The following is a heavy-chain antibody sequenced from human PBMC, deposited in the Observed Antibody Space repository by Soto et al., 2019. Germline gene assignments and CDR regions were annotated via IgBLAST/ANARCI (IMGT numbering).Heavy chain of an antibody. D-gene: IGHD3-22*01. CDR2: IWYDGSNK. CDR3: ARVYYDSSGYYRYLDY. V-gene: IGHV3-33*01. Sequence: ESGGGVVQPGRSLRLSCAASGFTFSSYGMHWVRQAPGKGLEWVAVIWYDGSNKYYADSVKGRFTISRDNSKNTLYLQMNSLRAEDTAVYYCARVYYDSSGYYRYLDYWGQGTLVTVSS. CDR1: GFTFSSYG. J-gene: IGHJ4*02.